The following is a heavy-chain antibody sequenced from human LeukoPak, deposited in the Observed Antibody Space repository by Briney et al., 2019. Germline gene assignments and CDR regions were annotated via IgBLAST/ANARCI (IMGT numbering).Heavy chain of an antibody. CDR1: GFIFSSNW. CDR3: AKGGSGWSYLDY. V-gene: IGHV3-7*03. J-gene: IGHJ4*02. D-gene: IGHD6-19*01. CDR2: IKEDGTET. Sequence: GGSLRLSCAASGFIFSSNWMSWVRLAPGKGLEWVANIKEDGTETYYVDSVKGRFTISRDNAKNSLYLQMNSLRVEDTAVYYRAKGGSGWSYLDYWGQGALVTVSS.